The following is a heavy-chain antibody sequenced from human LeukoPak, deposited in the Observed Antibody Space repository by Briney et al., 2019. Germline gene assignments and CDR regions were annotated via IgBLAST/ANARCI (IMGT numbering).Heavy chain of an antibody. D-gene: IGHD1-26*01. J-gene: IGHJ4*02. Sequence: GGSLRLSCAASGFTFSNAWMSWVRQAPGKGLEWVGRIRSKTDGGTTDYAAPVKGRFTISRYDSKNTLYLQMNSLKTGDTAVYYCTTSRVGATIFDYWGQGTLVTVSS. V-gene: IGHV3-15*01. CDR2: IRSKTDGGTT. CDR1: GFTFSNAW. CDR3: TTSRVGATIFDY.